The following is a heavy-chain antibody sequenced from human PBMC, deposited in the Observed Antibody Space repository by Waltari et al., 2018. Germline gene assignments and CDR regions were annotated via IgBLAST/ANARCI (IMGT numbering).Heavy chain of an antibody. CDR2: IYTSGST. J-gene: IGHJ3*02. Sequence: QVQLQESGPGLVKPSETLSLTCSVSGGSISSGSYYWTWIRQPAGKGLEWIGRIYTSGSTNYNPSLRSRCTISVDTSNNQFSLKLSSVTAADTAVYYCARDPPQLADAFDIWGQGTMVTVSS. D-gene: IGHD3-10*01. CDR3: ARDPPQLADAFDI. V-gene: IGHV4-61*02. CDR1: GGSISSGSYY.